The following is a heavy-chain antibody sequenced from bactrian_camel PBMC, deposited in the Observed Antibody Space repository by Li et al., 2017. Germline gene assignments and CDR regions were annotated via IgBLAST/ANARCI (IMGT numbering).Heavy chain of an antibody. Sequence: VQLVESGGGSVQAGGSLRLTCVASGYTYSSSCMGWFRQAPGKEREGVATIGNAGRTGGKTTFADSVKGRFTISRDNAKNTLYLQMNSLKTGDTAVYYCATADGVSWLPSDDWGQGTQVTVS. D-gene: IGHD3*01. CDR1: GYTYSSSC. J-gene: IGHJ4*01. CDR2: IGNAGRTGGKT. V-gene: IGHV3S59*01. CDR3: ATADGVSWLPSDD.